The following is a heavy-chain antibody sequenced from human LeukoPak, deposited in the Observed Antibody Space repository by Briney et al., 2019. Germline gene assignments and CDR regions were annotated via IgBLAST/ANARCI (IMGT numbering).Heavy chain of an antibody. CDR2: ISWNSGSI. D-gene: IGHD3-22*01. CDR3: AKDLDSSGYYGYFDS. J-gene: IGHJ4*02. CDR1: GFTFDDYA. V-gene: IGHV3-9*01. Sequence: GGSLRLSCAASGFTFDDYAIHWVRHAPGKGLEWVSRISWNSGSIGYADSVKGRFTISSDNAKNSLYLQMNSLRAEDTALYYCAKDLDSSGYYGYFDSWGQGTLVTASS.